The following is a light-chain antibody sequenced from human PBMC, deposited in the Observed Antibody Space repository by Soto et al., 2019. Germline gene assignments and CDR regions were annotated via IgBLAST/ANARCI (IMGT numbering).Light chain of an antibody. CDR3: QQYGRSPWT. J-gene: IGKJ1*01. CDR2: GAS. CDR1: QSVSSSY. Sequence: EIVFTQSPGTPSLSPGERATLSRRASQSVSSSYLAWYQQKPGQAPRLLIYGASGRATGIPDRFSGSGSGTDFTLTVSRLEPEDFAVYYCQQYGRSPWTFGQGTKVDIK. V-gene: IGKV3-20*01.